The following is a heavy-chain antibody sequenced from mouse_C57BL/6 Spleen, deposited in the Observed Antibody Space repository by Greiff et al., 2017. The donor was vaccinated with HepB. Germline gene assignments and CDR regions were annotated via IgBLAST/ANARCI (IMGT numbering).Heavy chain of an antibody. CDR1: GYTFTSYC. J-gene: IGHJ3*01. Sequence: VQLQQSGAELVRPGSSVKLSCKASGYTFTSYCMQWVKQRPIQGLEWIGNIDPSDSDTHYNQKFKDKATLTVDKSSSTAYMQLSSLTSEDSAVYYWSRDYYGSSSLAYWGQGTLVTVSA. CDR3: SRDYYGSSSLAY. V-gene: IGHV1-52*01. D-gene: IGHD1-1*01. CDR2: IDPSDSDT.